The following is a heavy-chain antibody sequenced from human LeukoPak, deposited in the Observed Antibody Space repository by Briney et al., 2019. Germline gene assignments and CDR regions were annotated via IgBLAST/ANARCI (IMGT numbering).Heavy chain of an antibody. Sequence: SETLSLTCSVSGASFSGGTYYWVWIRQPPGKGLEWIGSIYYSGSSYENPSLRSRVTISVDTSKNQSPLKLSSVTAADTAVYYCARRGGSGRAFDYWGQGTLVPVSS. D-gene: IGHD6-25*01. CDR3: ARRGGSGRAFDY. V-gene: IGHV4-39*01. CDR2: IYYSGSS. CDR1: GASFSGGTYY. J-gene: IGHJ4*02.